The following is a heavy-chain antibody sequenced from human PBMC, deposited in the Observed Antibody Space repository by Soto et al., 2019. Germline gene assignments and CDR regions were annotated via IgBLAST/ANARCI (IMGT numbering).Heavy chain of an antibody. CDR2: IYYNGST. J-gene: IGHJ5*02. Sequence: SETLSLTCTVSGGSISSYYWSWIRQPPGKGLEWIGYIYYNGSTNYNPSLKSRVTISVDASKNQFSLKLNSVTAADTAVYYCARDSFLGSTVTNWFDPWGQGTLVTVSS. CDR1: GGSISSYY. V-gene: IGHV4-59*01. CDR3: ARDSFLGSTVTNWFDP. D-gene: IGHD4-4*01.